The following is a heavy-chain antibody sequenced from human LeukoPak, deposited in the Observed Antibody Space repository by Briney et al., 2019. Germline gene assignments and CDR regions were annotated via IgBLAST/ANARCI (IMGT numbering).Heavy chain of an antibody. V-gene: IGHV4-59*12. CDR1: GGSISSYY. Sequence: NTSETLSLTCTVSGGSISSYYWSWIRQPPGKGLEWIGYIYYSGSTNYNPSLKSRVTISVDTSKNQFSLKLSSVTAADTAVYYCARDKDSSGWYPFYAFDIWGQGTMVTVSS. D-gene: IGHD6-19*01. CDR3: ARDKDSSGWYPFYAFDI. CDR2: IYYSGST. J-gene: IGHJ3*02.